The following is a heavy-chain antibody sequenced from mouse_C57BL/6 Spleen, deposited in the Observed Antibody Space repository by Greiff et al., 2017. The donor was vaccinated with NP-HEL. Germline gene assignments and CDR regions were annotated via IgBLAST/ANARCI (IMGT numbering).Heavy chain of an antibody. J-gene: IGHJ2*01. CDR1: GFTFSSYA. CDR3: ARDLDYLFDY. D-gene: IGHD2-4*01. CDR2: ISDGGSYT. V-gene: IGHV5-4*01. Sequence: EVQLVESGGGLVKPGGSLKLSCAASGFTFSSYAMSWVRQTPEKRLEWVATISDGGSYTYYPDNVKGRFTISRDNAKNNLYLQMSHLKSEDTAMYYCARDLDYLFDYWGQGTTLTVSS.